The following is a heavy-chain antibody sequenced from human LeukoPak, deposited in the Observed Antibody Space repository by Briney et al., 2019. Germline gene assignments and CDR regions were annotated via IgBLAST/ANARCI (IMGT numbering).Heavy chain of an antibody. J-gene: IGHJ6*03. CDR3: ARGALDIVVVVAAIYYYYYMDV. D-gene: IGHD2-15*01. V-gene: IGHV4-34*01. CDR2: INHSGST. CDR1: GFTFSSYE. Sequence: GSLRLSCAASGFTFSSYEMNWIRQPPGKGLEWIGEINHSGSTNYNPSLKSRVTISVDTSKNQFSLKLSSVTAADTAVYYCARGALDIVVVVAAIYYYYYMDVWGKGTTVTVSS.